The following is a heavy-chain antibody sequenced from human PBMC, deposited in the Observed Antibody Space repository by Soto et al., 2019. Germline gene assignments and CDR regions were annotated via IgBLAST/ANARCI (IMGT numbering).Heavy chain of an antibody. D-gene: IGHD3-9*01. V-gene: IGHV1-69*12. CDR3: ATASDILPGSLTYYYFAMDV. CDR2: IIPFFGTA. CDR1: GGTFSSYA. J-gene: IGHJ6*02. Sequence: QVQLVQSGAEVKKPGSSVKVSCKASGGTFSSYAISWVRQAPGQGLGWMGGIIPFFGTANYAQKFQGRVTITAVETTSSPYMELSSLRSEHTAVYYFATASDILPGSLTYYYFAMDVWGQGITVTVSS.